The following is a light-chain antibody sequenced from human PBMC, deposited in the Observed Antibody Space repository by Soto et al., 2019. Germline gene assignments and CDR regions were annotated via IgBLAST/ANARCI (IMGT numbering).Light chain of an antibody. CDR3: QQYGSSPYT. CDR1: QSVSSSD. CDR2: GAS. V-gene: IGKV3-20*01. Sequence: EIVLTQSPGTLYLSPGERATPSCRASQSVSSSDLAWYQQKPGQAPKLLIYGASSRATGMPDRFSGSGSGTDFTLTISRLEPEDFAVYYCQQYGSSPYTFGQGTKLEIK. J-gene: IGKJ2*01.